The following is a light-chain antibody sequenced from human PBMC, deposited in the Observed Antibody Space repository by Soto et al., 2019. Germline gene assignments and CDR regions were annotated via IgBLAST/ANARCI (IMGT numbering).Light chain of an antibody. Sequence: QSALTQPRSVSGSPGQSVTISCTGTNSDIGGYNYVSWYQQHPGKAPKVMIYDVSRRPSGVPDRFSGSKSGNTASLTISGLQAEDEADYYCCSYAGTYNFWVFGGGTKHRP. CDR2: DVS. V-gene: IGLV2-11*01. J-gene: IGLJ3*02. CDR3: CSYAGTYNFWV. CDR1: NSDIGGYNY.